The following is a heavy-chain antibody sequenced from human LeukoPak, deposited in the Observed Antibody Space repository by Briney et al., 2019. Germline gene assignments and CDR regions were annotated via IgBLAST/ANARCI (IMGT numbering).Heavy chain of an antibody. CDR2: INSDGSST. J-gene: IGHJ4*01. V-gene: IGHV3-74*01. D-gene: IGHD2-2*01. Sequence: GGSLRLSCAVSGFTFSSYWMHWVRQAPGKGLVGVSRINSDGSSTSYADSVKGRFTISRDNAKNTLYLQMNSLRAEDTAVYYCARRPLPAAISYHFDYWGHGTPVTVSS. CDR1: GFTFSSYW. CDR3: ARRPLPAAISYHFDY.